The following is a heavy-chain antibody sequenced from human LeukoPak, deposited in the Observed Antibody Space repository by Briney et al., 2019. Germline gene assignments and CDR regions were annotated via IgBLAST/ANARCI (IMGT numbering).Heavy chain of an antibody. CDR1: GGSISSSSYY. V-gene: IGHV4-39*01. CDR3: ARRRYSSSWYLAHYYYYYMDV. Sequence: SETLSLTCTVSGGSISSSSYYWGWIRQPPGKGLEWIGSIYYSGSTYYNPSLKSRVTISVDTSKNQFSLKLSSVTAADTAVYYCARRRYSSSWYLAHYYYYYMDVWGKGTTVTASS. CDR2: IYYSGST. J-gene: IGHJ6*03. D-gene: IGHD6-13*01.